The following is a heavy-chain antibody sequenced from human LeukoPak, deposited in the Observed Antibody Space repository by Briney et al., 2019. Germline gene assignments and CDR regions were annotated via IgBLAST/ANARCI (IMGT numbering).Heavy chain of an antibody. V-gene: IGHV4-34*01. CDR2: INDGGDT. CDR1: GGSFSGYD. J-gene: IGHJ6*03. D-gene: IGHD5-24*01. CDR3: AIGLGWKVATMGLFFMDV. Sequence: SETLSLTCGVYGGSFSGYDWSWVRQPPGKGLEWIGEINDGGDTNYNPSLKSRVTMSVDTSKNHFSLEVRSMTAADTAVYYCAIGLGWKVATMGLFFMDVWGEGTTVTVSS.